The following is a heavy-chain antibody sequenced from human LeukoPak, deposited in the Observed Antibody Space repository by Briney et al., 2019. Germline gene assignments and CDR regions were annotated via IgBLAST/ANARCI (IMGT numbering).Heavy chain of an antibody. CDR2: ISSSSSTI. Sequence: PGGSLRLSCAASGFTFSSYSMNWVRQAPGKGLEWVSYISSSSSTIYYADSVKGRFTISRDNAKNSLYLQMNILRDEDTAVYYCARDTEVVVITYVFDYWGQGTLVTVSS. V-gene: IGHV3-48*02. J-gene: IGHJ4*02. CDR3: ARDTEVVVITYVFDY. D-gene: IGHD3-22*01. CDR1: GFTFSSYS.